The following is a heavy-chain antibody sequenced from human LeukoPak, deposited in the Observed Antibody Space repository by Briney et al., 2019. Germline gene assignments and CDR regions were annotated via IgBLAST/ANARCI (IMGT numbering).Heavy chain of an antibody. D-gene: IGHD3-22*01. J-gene: IGHJ4*02. V-gene: IGHV3-30*04. CDR1: GFTFSSYA. Sequence: GRSLRLSCAASGFTFSSYAVHWVRQAPGKGLEWVAVISHDGTNKYYADSVKGRFTISRDNSKNTLYLQMNSLRAEDTAVYYCAKVMAPGGLYYYDSSGFGYWGQGTLVTVSS. CDR2: ISHDGTNK. CDR3: AKVMAPGGLYYYDSSGFGY.